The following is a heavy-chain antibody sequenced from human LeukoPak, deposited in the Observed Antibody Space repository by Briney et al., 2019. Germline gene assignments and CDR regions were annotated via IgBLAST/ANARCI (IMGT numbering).Heavy chain of an antibody. Sequence: GRSLRLSCAASGFTFSSYAMHWVRQAPGKGLEWVAVISYDGSNKYYADSVKGRFTISRDNSKNTLYLQMNSLRAEDTAVYYCTRESAGVLDYWGQGTLVTVSS. D-gene: IGHD1-1*01. CDR1: GFTFSSYA. CDR2: ISYDGSNK. J-gene: IGHJ4*02. V-gene: IGHV3-30-3*01. CDR3: TRESAGVLDY.